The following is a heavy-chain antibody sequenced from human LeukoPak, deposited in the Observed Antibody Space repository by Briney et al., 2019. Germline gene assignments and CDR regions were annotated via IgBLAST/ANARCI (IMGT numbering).Heavy chain of an antibody. D-gene: IGHD5-18*01. Sequence: SAVKVSFKSSGYTFTSYYMHWVRQAPGQGLAWMGIINPSGGSTSYSQKFQGRVTMTRDTSTSTVYMELSSLRSEDTAVYYCARDEGYSYGSGHFDYWGQGTLVTVSS. J-gene: IGHJ4*02. CDR3: ARDEGYSYGSGHFDY. CDR2: INPSGGST. CDR1: GYTFTSYY. V-gene: IGHV1-46*03.